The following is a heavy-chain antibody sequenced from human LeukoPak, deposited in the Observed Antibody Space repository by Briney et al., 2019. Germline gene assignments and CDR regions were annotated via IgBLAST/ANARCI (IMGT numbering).Heavy chain of an antibody. CDR1: GYSVSSGFY. Sequence: ASETLSLTCTVSGYSVSSGFYWGWIRQPPGKGLEWVGIIYHSGNTYYNPSLKSRVTMSLDTSNNQFSLKLTSVTAADTAVYYCARAVGATTYWGFDYWGRGTLVTVSS. D-gene: IGHD1-26*01. CDR2: IYHSGNT. J-gene: IGHJ4*02. V-gene: IGHV4-38-2*02. CDR3: ARAVGATTYWGFDY.